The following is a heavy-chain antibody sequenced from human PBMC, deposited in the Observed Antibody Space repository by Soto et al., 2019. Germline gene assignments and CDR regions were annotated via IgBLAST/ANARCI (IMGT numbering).Heavy chain of an antibody. Sequence: PVESLRLSCAASGFTFSSYAMSWVRQAPGKGLEWVSAISGSGGSTYYADSVKGRFTISRDNSKNTLYLQMNSLRAEDTAVYYCAKEGDYGDFYGGHFDYWVQGTLVTVSS. J-gene: IGHJ4*02. V-gene: IGHV3-23*01. D-gene: IGHD4-17*01. CDR2: ISGSGGST. CDR3: AKEGDYGDFYGGHFDY. CDR1: GFTFSSYA.